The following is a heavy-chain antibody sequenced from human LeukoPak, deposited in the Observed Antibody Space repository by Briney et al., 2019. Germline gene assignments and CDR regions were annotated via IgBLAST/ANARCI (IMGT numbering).Heavy chain of an antibody. CDR3: ARAVYDNSGYYSH. CDR2: ISYEGSNK. J-gene: IGHJ4*02. Sequence: PGGSLRLSCAASRFTFNSYAMQGVPQAPGKGLGGVAVISYEGSNKYYTDCVKARFTISRDNSKNTMYLQMNSMSVHDTAVYYCARAVYDNSGYYSHWGQGTLVTVSS. D-gene: IGHD3-22*01. V-gene: IGHV3-30-3*01. CDR1: RFTFNSYA.